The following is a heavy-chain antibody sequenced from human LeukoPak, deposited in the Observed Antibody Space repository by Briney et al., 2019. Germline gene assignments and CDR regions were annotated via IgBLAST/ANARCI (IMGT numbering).Heavy chain of an antibody. J-gene: IGHJ4*02. CDR3: ARDAALTGPLDY. CDR1: GYTFTSYY. Sequence: ASVKDSCKASGYTFTSYYMHWVRQAPGQGLEWMGIINPSGGSTSYAQKFQGRVTMTRDTSTSTVYLELSSLRSEDTAVYYCARDAALTGPLDYWGQGTLVTVSS. D-gene: IGHD3-9*01. V-gene: IGHV1-46*01. CDR2: INPSGGST.